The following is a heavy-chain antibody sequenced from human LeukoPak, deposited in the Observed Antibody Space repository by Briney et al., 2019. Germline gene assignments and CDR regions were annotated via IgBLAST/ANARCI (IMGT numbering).Heavy chain of an antibody. CDR1: GFTFSSYS. V-gene: IGHV3-53*01. CDR2: IYSGGST. J-gene: IGHJ4*02. D-gene: IGHD6-13*01. Sequence: GGSLRLSCAASGFTFSSYSMNWVRQAPGKGLEWVSVIYSGGSTYYADSVKGRFTISRDNSKNTLYLQMNCLRAEDTAVYYCARKGSSSWFFYWGQGTLVTVSS. CDR3: ARKGSSSWFFY.